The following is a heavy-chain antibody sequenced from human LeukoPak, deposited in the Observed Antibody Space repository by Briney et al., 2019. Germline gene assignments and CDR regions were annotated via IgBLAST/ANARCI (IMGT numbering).Heavy chain of an antibody. J-gene: IGHJ3*02. CDR1: GGSISSYY. Sequence: PSETLSLTCTVSGGSISSYYWGWIRQPPGKGLEWIGYIYYSGSTNYNPSLKSRVTISVDTSKNQFSLKLSSVTAADTAVYYCAREEAPGIAVAGFDIWGQGTMVTVSS. V-gene: IGHV4-59*01. CDR3: AREEAPGIAVAGFDI. D-gene: IGHD6-19*01. CDR2: IYYSGST.